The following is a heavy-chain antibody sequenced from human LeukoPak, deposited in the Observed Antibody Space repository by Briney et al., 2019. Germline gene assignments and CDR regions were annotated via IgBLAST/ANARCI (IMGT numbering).Heavy chain of an antibody. CDR3: ARSDYVWGSYRYLDY. V-gene: IGHV4-61*02. CDR2: IYTSGST. J-gene: IGHJ4*02. Sequence: SQTLSLTCTVSGGSISSGSYYWSWIRQPAGKGREWIGRIYTSGSTNYNPSLKSRVTISVGTSKNQFSLKLSSVTAADTAVYYCARSDYVWGSYRYLDYWGQGTLVTVSS. D-gene: IGHD3-16*02. CDR1: GGSISSGSYY.